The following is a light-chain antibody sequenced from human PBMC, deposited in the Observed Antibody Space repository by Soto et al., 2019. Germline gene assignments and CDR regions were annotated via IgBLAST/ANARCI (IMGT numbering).Light chain of an antibody. CDR3: QVWDNVDDHIYV. CDR2: DNS. CDR1: NIDSRT. V-gene: IGLV3-21*02. Sequence: SYELTQPPSVSVAPGQTATISCGENNIDSRTVHWYQQKPGQAPLLVVHDNSFRPSGIPNRFSGSNSGNTATLTISRVEAGDEADYYCQVWDNVDDHIYVFGTGTKVNVL. J-gene: IGLJ1*01.